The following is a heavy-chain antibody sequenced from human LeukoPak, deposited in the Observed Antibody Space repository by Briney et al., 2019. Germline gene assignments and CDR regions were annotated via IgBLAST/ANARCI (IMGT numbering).Heavy chain of an antibody. CDR2: IYYSGSI. D-gene: IGHD3-3*01. V-gene: IGHV4-59*01. J-gene: IGHJ6*02. Sequence: PSETLSLTCTVSGGSISNYYWSWIRQPPGKRLEWIGYIYYSGSINYNPSLKSRVTILVDTSKNQVSLKLISVTAADAAVYYCARGPLRFLEWSYGMDVWGQGTTVTVSS. CDR1: GGSISNYY. CDR3: ARGPLRFLEWSYGMDV.